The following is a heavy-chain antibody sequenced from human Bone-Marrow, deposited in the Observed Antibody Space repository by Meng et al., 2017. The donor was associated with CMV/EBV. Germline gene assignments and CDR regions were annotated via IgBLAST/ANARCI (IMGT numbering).Heavy chain of an antibody. CDR2: IYYSGST. Sequence: WGTLCLPCTASGCSISSYYWSWIRQPPGKGLEWIGYIYYSGSTNYNPSLKSRVTISVDTTKNQFSLKLSSVTDADTAVYYFAKESSSSAYHYYYGMDVWGQGTTVTFSS. J-gene: IGHJ6*02. D-gene: IGHD6-6*01. V-gene: IGHV4-59*01. CDR3: AKESSSSAYHYYYGMDV. CDR1: GCSISSYY.